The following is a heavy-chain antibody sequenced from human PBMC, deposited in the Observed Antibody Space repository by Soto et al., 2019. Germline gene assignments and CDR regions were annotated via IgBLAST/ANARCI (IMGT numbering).Heavy chain of an antibody. J-gene: IGHJ6*02. D-gene: IGHD3-3*01. CDR1: GYTFTSYG. V-gene: IGHV1-18*01. Sequence: ASVKVSCKASGYTFTSYGISWVRQAPGPGLEWMGWISAYNGNTNYAQKLQGRVTMTTDTSTSTAYMELRSLRSDDTAVYYCARGDYDFWSGYYSHILGMDVWGQGTTVTVSS. CDR3: ARGDYDFWSGYYSHILGMDV. CDR2: ISAYNGNT.